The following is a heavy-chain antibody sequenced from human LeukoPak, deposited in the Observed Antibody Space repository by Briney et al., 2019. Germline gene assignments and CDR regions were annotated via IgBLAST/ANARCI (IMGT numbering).Heavy chain of an antibody. D-gene: IGHD3-22*01. CDR3: ARDGYYYDSSGLLDY. CDR2: ISSSSSYI. CDR1: GFTFSSYS. Sequence: PGGSLRLSCAASGFTFSSYSMNWVRQAPGKGLEWVSSISSSSSYIYYAGSVKGRFTISRDNAKNSLYLQMNSLRAEDTAVYYCARDGYYYDSSGLLDYWGQGTLVTVSS. J-gene: IGHJ4*02. V-gene: IGHV3-21*01.